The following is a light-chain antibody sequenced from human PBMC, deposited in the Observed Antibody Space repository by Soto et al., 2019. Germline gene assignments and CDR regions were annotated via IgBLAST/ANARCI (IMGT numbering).Light chain of an antibody. V-gene: IGKV3-20*01. J-gene: IGKJ1*01. CDR3: QQYGTSPS. CDR1: QSVSSSY. Sequence: EIVLTQSPGPLSLSSGERATLSCRASQSVSSSYLAWYQQKPGQAPRLLIHGASWRATAIPDRFSGSGSGTDFTLTISRLEPEDFAVYYCQQYGTSPSFGQGTKVDIK. CDR2: GAS.